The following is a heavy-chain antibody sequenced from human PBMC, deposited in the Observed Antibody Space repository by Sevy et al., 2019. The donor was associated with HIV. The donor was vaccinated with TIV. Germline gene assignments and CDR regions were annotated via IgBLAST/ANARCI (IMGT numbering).Heavy chain of an antibody. CDR3: AKGDTPMLRFGYFDY. J-gene: IGHJ4*02. CDR2: ISGSGVST. CDR1: GFTFSSYA. Sequence: GGSLRLSCAASGFTFSSYAMSWVRQAPGKGLEWVSAISGSGVSTFYADSVKGRFTISRENSKNTLYLQMNSLRTEDTAVFYCAKGDTPMLRFGYFDYWGQGTLVTVSS. V-gene: IGHV3-23*01. D-gene: IGHD5-18*01.